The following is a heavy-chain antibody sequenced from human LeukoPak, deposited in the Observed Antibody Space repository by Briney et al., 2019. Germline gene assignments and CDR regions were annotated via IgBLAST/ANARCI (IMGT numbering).Heavy chain of an antibody. V-gene: IGHV4-4*07. Sequence: SETLSLTCNVSGASISSYYWSWIRQPAGKGLERIGRIYTSANTNYNPSFKSRATISIDRSKNQFSLNLPSVTAADTAVYYCARDRIWNDAGHDPFDIWGQGTMVTVSS. CDR2: IYTSANT. J-gene: IGHJ3*02. D-gene: IGHD1-1*01. CDR1: GASISSYY. CDR3: ARDRIWNDAGHDPFDI.